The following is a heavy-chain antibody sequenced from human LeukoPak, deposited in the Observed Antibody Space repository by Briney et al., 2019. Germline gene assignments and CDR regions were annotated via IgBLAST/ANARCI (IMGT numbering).Heavy chain of an antibody. CDR1: GFTFSAHG. Sequence: PGRYLRLSCAASGFTFSAHGMHWVRQAPGKGLEWVAITWYDGSSEYYAASVKGRLTISRDNSKNTLYLQMNSLRAEDTAVYYCAKDRGVVRGVDYWGQGTLVTGSS. CDR3: AKDRGVVRGVDY. CDR2: TWYDGSSE. D-gene: IGHD3-10*01. J-gene: IGHJ4*02. V-gene: IGHV3-33*06.